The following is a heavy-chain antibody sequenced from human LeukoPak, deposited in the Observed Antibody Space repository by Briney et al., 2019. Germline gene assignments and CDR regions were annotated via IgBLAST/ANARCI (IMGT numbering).Heavy chain of an antibody. D-gene: IGHD3-16*02. CDR2: ISYDGSNK. V-gene: IGHV3-30*03. CDR1: GFTFSSYG. J-gene: IGHJ4*02. Sequence: PGGSLRLSCAASGFTFSSYGMHWVRQAPGKGLEWVAVISYDGSNKYYADSVKGRFTISRDNSKNTLYLQMNSLRAEDTAVYYCARDGRIMITFGGVIVRPYYFDYWGQGTLVTVSS. CDR3: ARDGRIMITFGGVIVRPYYFDY.